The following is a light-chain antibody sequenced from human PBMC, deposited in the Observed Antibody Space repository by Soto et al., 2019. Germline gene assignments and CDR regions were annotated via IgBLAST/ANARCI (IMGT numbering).Light chain of an antibody. CDR1: QGISSY. Sequence: DIQLTQSPSFLSASVGDRVTITCRASQGISSYLAWYQQKPGKAPKLLIYAAYTLQSGVPSRFSGSGSGTEFPLTISSLQPEDFATYYCQQLNSYPSCTFGQRTKREIK. CDR2: AAY. CDR3: QQLNSYPSCT. J-gene: IGKJ2*02. V-gene: IGKV1-9*01.